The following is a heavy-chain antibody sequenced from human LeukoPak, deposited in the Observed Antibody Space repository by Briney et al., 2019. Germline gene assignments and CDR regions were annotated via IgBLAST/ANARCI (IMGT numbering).Heavy chain of an antibody. CDR3: ARNRLRGSRYYMDV. Sequence: GGSLRLSCAASGFTLNSYSVTWVRQAPGKGLEWVSSISRTGGYLYYSDSVGGRFAISRDNAKNSLDLQMNSLRAEDTAVYYCARNRLRGSRYYMDVWGKGTTVTVS. V-gene: IGHV3-21*01. CDR1: GFTLNSYS. D-gene: IGHD1-26*01. CDR2: ISRTGGYL. J-gene: IGHJ6*03.